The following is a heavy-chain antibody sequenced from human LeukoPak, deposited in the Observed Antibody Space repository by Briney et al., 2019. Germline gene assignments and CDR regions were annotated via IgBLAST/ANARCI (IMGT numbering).Heavy chain of an antibody. Sequence: GGSLRLSCAASGFTFRSYAMSWVRQAPGKGLEWVSAISGSGGSTYYADSVKGRFTISRDNSKNTLYLQMNSLRAEDTAVYYCAKGLVGYSGIYRQYFDYWGQGTLVTVSS. CDR2: ISGSGGST. D-gene: IGHD1-26*01. CDR3: AKGLVGYSGIYRQYFDY. V-gene: IGHV3-23*01. CDR1: GFTFRSYA. J-gene: IGHJ4*02.